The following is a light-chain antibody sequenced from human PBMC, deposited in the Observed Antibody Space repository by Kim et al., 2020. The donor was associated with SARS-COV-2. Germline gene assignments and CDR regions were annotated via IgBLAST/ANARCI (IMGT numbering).Light chain of an antibody. CDR1: SIGAHS. CDR3: QVWDTETNHYV. CDR2: YDN. J-gene: IGLJ1*01. Sequence: SYELTQPPSVSVAPGQTARIPCGGDSIGAHSIHWYQQKPGQAPLLVMYYDNDRPSGIPERFSGSKSANTATLTIRRVEAGDEADYYCQVWDTETNHYVFGTGTKVTVL. V-gene: IGLV3-21*01.